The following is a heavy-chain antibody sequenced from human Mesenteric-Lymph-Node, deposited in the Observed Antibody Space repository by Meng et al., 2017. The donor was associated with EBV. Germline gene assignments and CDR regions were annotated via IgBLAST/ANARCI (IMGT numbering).Heavy chain of an antibody. D-gene: IGHD3-16*02. J-gene: IGHJ4*02. Sequence: VEVGQSGAEVKKPGASVKVSCKASGYTFTTYDINWVRQAAGQGLEWMGWMNPKTGSTGYAQKFQGRVTMTRNTSISTAYMELSSLRSEDTAVYYCAKSTFTSGGVIEPFDYWGQGTLVTVSS. CDR3: AKSTFTSGGVIEPFDY. V-gene: IGHV1-8*01. CDR1: GYTFTTYD. CDR2: MNPKTGST.